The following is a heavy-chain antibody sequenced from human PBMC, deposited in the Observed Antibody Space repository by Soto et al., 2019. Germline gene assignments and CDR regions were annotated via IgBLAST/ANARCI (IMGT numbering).Heavy chain of an antibody. J-gene: IGHJ4*02. Sequence: EVHLLESGGGLIQPGGSLRLSCAASGFTFNNYAMAWVRQAPGKGLEWVSSIINTGDSRYYADSVKGRFTISRDNSKNTLYLQMNSLSADDTAVYYCAKGTTIVVVTTSLDSWGQGTLVTVSS. CDR3: AKGTTIVVVTTSLDS. D-gene: IGHD2-21*02. CDR1: GFTFNNYA. V-gene: IGHV3-23*01. CDR2: IINTGDSR.